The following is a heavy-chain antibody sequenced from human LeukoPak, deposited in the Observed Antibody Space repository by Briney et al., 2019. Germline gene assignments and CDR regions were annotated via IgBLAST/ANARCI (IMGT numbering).Heavy chain of an antibody. CDR2: IRSKANNYAT. CDR1: GFTFSGSA. D-gene: IGHD3-10*01. Sequence: GGSLRLSCAASGFTFSGSAMHWVRQASGKGLEWVGRIRSKANNYATAYAASVTGRFTISRDASKNTAYLQMNSLTTQDTVVFCYTFGSWCSHWGQGTLVTVSS. J-gene: IGHJ1*01. CDR3: TFGSWCSH. V-gene: IGHV3-73*01.